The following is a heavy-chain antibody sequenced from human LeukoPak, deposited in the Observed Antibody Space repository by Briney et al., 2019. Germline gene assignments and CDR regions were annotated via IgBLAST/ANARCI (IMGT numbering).Heavy chain of an antibody. CDR2: ISAYNGNT. CDR1: GYTFTSYG. CDR3: ARGKVGGLLGY. V-gene: IGHV1-18*01. D-gene: IGHD6-19*01. Sequence: ASVKVSCKASGYTFTSYGISWVRQAPGQGLEWMGWISAYNGNTNYAQKLQGRVTVTRDTSTSTVYMELRSLRSDDTAVYYCARGKVGGLLGYWGQGTLVTVSS. J-gene: IGHJ4*02.